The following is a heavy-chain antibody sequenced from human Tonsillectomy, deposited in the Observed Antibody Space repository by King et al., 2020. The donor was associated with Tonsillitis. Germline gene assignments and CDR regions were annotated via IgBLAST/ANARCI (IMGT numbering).Heavy chain of an antibody. D-gene: IGHD2-8*01. CDR1: GFTFSSYA. CDR2: ISYDGSNK. Sequence: VQLVESGGGVVQPGRSLRLSCAASGFTFSSYAMHWVRQAPGKGLEWVAVISYDGSNKYYADSVMGRFTISRDNSKNTLYLQMNSLRPEDTAVYYCARDQGGYCTHGVCSPFDYWGQGTLVTVSS. J-gene: IGHJ4*02. CDR3: ARDQGGYCTHGVCSPFDY. V-gene: IGHV3-30*04.